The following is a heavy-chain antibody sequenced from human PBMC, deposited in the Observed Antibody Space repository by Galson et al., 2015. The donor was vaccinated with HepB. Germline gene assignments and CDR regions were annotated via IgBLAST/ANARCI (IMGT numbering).Heavy chain of an antibody. CDR3: ARLEGVSMIVFPESRFDP. Sequence: SLRLSCAASGLSFDSYAMTWVRQAPGKGLEWVSAITGTGSRTYYADSVKGRFTISRDTSKHTLSLQMNSLKVEDTAVYYCARLEGVSMIVFPESRFDPWGQGTLVTVSS. D-gene: IGHD3-22*01. V-gene: IGHV3-23*01. CDR1: GLSFDSYA. CDR2: ITGTGSRT. J-gene: IGHJ5*02.